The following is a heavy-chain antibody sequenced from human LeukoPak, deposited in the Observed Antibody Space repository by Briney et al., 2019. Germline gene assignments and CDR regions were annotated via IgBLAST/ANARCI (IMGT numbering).Heavy chain of an antibody. J-gene: IGHJ4*02. CDR1: GGSTSGDY. CDR3: ARLQGYSTAVFDY. D-gene: IGHD3-22*01. CDR2: IYYTGAT. V-gene: IGHV4-59*01. Sequence: KPSETLSLTCTVSGGSTSGDYWSWIRQPPGKGLEWVGYIYYTGATNYSPSLKSRVTVSVDTSKNQFSLKLSSLIAADTAVYYCARLQGYSTAVFDYWGQGTLVTVSS.